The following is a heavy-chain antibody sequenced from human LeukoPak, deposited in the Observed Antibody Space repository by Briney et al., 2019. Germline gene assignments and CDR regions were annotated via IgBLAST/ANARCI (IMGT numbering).Heavy chain of an antibody. CDR2: LHPHSGDT. V-gene: IGHV1-8*01. Sequence: ASLKVSCKASGYSFSNFDINWVRPAAGQGPESMGRLHPHSGDTDYVQKFQGRVLMTKNTSINTAYLELGSLTSEDTAVYYCARSRRGYYMDVWSRGTTVTVSS. J-gene: IGHJ6*03. CDR3: ARSRRGYYMDV. D-gene: IGHD3-10*01. CDR1: GYSFSNFD.